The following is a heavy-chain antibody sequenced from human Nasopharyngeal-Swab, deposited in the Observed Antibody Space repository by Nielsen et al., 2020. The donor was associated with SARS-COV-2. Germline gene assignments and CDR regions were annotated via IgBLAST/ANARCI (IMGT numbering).Heavy chain of an antibody. CDR1: GFTVSGYY. Sequence: SCAASGFTVSGYYISWIRQAPGKGLEWIAYINPGGDVIAYADSVQGRFSISRDSATNSVYLQMNSLRTDDTAVYFCARKVALDIWGQGTVVTVSS. CDR3: ARKVALDI. V-gene: IGHV3-11*01. CDR2: INPGGDVI. J-gene: IGHJ3*02.